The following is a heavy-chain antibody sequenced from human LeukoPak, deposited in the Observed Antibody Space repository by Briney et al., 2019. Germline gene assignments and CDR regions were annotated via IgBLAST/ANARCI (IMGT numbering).Heavy chain of an antibody. CDR1: GGSISSYY. V-gene: IGHV4-59*01. J-gene: IGHJ5*02. Sequence: SETLSLTCTVSGGSISSYYWSWIRQPPGKRLEWIGYIYYSGSTNYNPSLKSRVTISVDTSKNQFSLKLSSVTAADTAVYYCARDKVAAAGTNNWSDPWGQGTLVTVSS. CDR3: ARDKVAAAGTNNWSDP. D-gene: IGHD2-15*01. CDR2: IYYSGST.